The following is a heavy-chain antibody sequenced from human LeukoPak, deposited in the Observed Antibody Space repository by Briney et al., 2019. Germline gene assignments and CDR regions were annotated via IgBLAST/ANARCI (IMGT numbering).Heavy chain of an antibody. CDR2: IYHSGST. CDR1: GYSISSGYY. J-gene: IGHJ6*03. Sequence: SPSETLSLTCTVSGYSISSGYYWGWIRQPPGKGLEWIGSIYHSGSTYYNPSLKSRVTISVDTSKNQFSLKLSSVTAADTAVYYCARGRSTYYDFWSGYQTSHQTYYYMDVWGKGTTVTVSS. D-gene: IGHD3-3*01. V-gene: IGHV4-38-2*02. CDR3: ARGRSTYYDFWSGYQTSHQTYYYMDV.